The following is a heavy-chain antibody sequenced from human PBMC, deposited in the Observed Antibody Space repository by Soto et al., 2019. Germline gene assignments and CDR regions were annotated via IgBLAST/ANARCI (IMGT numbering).Heavy chain of an antibody. J-gene: IGHJ4*02. V-gene: IGHV3-23*01. Sequence: EVQLLESGGGLVQPGGSLRLSCAASGFTFSSYAMTWVRQAPGKGLEWVSGISGSGGITYYADSVKGRFTISRDNSKNTLYLQMNSLSAEDTALYYGAKVSGNSGHGELPHDYWGQGTLVTVSS. D-gene: IGHD5-12*01. CDR1: GFTFSSYA. CDR3: AKVSGNSGHGELPHDY. CDR2: ISGSGGIT.